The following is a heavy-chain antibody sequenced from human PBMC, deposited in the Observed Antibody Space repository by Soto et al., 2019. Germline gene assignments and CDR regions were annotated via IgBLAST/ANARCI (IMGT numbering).Heavy chain of an antibody. J-gene: IGHJ5*02. V-gene: IGHV3-13*01. CDR3: IRGLPGGFDP. Sequence: EVQLVESGGGLVQPGGSLRLSCAASGFIFSNYDMHWVRQGTGKGPEWVARVGVAGDTNYSGSVKGRFTISRENVMNSVFLQMNSLRVGDTAVYYCIRGLPGGFDPWGQGAMVTVSS. CDR2: VGVAGDT. D-gene: IGHD3-10*01. CDR1: GFIFSNYD.